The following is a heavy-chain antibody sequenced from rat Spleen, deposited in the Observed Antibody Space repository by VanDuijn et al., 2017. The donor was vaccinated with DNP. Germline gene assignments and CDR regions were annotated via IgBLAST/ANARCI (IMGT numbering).Heavy chain of an antibody. Sequence: EVQLVESGGGLVQPGRSLKLSCAASGFIFSNYGMAWVRQAPTEGLEWVASISTGGDDTDYRDSVKGRFTISRDNAKNTQYLQMDSLRSEDTATYYCATQGQLGITWFAYWGQGTLVTVSS. D-gene: IGHD1-10*01. J-gene: IGHJ3*01. CDR2: ISTGGDDT. CDR1: GFIFSNYG. CDR3: ATQGQLGITWFAY. V-gene: IGHV5S13*01.